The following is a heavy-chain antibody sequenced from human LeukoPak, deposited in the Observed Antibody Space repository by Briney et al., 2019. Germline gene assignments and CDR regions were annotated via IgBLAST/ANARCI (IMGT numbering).Heavy chain of an antibody. Sequence: GGSLRLSCAASGFTFSSYEMNWVRQAPGEGLEWVSYISSSGSTIYYADSVKGRFTISRDNAKNSLYLQMNSLRAEDTAVYYCARVLSYGDYGYYYYYMDVWGKGTTVTISS. J-gene: IGHJ6*03. V-gene: IGHV3-48*03. CDR3: ARVLSYGDYGYYYYYMDV. D-gene: IGHD4-17*01. CDR1: GFTFSSYE. CDR2: ISSSGSTI.